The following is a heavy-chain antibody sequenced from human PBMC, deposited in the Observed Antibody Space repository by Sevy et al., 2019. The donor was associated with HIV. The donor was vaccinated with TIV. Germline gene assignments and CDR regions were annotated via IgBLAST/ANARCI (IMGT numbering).Heavy chain of an antibody. D-gene: IGHD2-21*01. CDR3: ARHSGYDPYFVVGAY. J-gene: IGHJ4*02. V-gene: IGHV3-30-3*01. Sequence: GGSLRLSCAASRFTFSTYAMHWVRQAPGKGLEWVAVISYDGSTEYYADSVKGRFTISRDNSKNTLYLQLNTLRVEDTAVYYCARHSGYDPYFVVGAYWGQGTLVTVSS. CDR1: RFTFSTYA. CDR2: ISYDGSTE.